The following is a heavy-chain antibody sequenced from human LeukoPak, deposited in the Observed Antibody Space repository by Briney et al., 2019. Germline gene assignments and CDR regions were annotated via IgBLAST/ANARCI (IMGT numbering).Heavy chain of an antibody. V-gene: IGHV3-21*01. J-gene: IGHJ4*02. D-gene: IGHD2-21*02. CDR1: GFSFSSYG. Sequence: PGGSLRLSCEVSGFSFSSYGMIWVRQAPGKGLEWVSSISGSGDFIYYADSVKGRFTISKDNAKNSVHLQMSSLRAEDTAVYYCARDSEAYCGGDCFFYFDYWGQGTLVTVSS. CDR2: ISGSGDFI. CDR3: ARDSEAYCGGDCFFYFDY.